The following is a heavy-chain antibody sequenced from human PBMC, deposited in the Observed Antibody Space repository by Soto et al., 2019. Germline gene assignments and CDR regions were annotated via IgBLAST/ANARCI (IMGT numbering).Heavy chain of an antibody. V-gene: IGHV3-48*02. D-gene: IGHD2-15*01. J-gene: IGHJ4*02. CDR2: ISSSSSTI. Sequence: EVQLLESGGGLVQPGGSLRLSCAASGFTFSSYAMSWVRQAPGKGLEWVSYISSSSSTIYYADSVKGRFTISRDNAKNSLYLQMNSLRDEDTAVYYCARDSAHYGSCYSCYFDYWGQGTLVTVSS. CDR1: GFTFSSYA. CDR3: ARDSAHYGSCYSCYFDY.